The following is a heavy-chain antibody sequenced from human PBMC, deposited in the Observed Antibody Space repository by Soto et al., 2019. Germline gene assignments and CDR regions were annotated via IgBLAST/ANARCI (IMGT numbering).Heavy chain of an antibody. CDR3: AKDRYCSSTSCSSLNS. Sequence: EVQLSESGGGLVQPAGSLRLSCAASGVTFASYNMTWVRQAPGKGLEWVSVISDRAGNTYYADSVKGRFTISRDNYKNTLYLYMSSLRAEDTALYYCAKDRYCSSTSCSSLNSWGQGTLVTVSS. CDR1: GVTFASYN. CDR2: ISDRAGNT. D-gene: IGHD2-2*01. J-gene: IGHJ5*02. V-gene: IGHV3-23*01.